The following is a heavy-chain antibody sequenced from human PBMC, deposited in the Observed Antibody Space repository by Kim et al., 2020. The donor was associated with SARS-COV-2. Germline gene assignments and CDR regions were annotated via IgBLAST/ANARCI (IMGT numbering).Heavy chain of an antibody. Sequence: GGSLRLSCEASGFTFSSYWMHWVRQTPGKGLEWVSRIKYDGTTTAYAGSVRGRFTISRDNAENTLYLQMHSLRAEDTAVYYCVRDLQWVLYDYWGQG. V-gene: IGHV3-74*01. CDR1: GFTFSSYW. CDR2: IKYDGTTT. CDR3: VRDLQWVLYDY. J-gene: IGHJ4*02. D-gene: IGHD2-2*03.